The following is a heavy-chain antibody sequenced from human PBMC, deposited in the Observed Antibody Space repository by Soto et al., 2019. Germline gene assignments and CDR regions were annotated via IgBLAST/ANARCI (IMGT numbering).Heavy chain of an antibody. D-gene: IGHD2-21*01. V-gene: IGHV1-18*01. J-gene: IGHJ1*01. CDR1: GYTFTSYG. CDR2: ISAYNGNT. Sequence: QVQLVQSGAEVKKPGASVKVSCKASGYTFTSYGIRWLRQAPGQGLEWMGWISAYNGNTNYAQRLQGRVTMTTDTAASTAYMELRSLITDDTSVYYFARYSPPPREWGQGTLVPVS. CDR3: ARYSPPPRE.